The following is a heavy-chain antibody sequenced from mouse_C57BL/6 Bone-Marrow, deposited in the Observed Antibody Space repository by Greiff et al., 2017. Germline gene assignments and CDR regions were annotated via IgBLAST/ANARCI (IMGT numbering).Heavy chain of an antibody. V-gene: IGHV1-39*01. D-gene: IGHD1-1*01. J-gene: IGHJ2*01. Sequence: EVQLQQSGPELVKPGASVTISCKASGYSFTDYNMNWVKQSNGKSLEWIGVINPNYGTTSYNQKFKGKATLTVDQSSRTTYMKLNSLTSEDSSVDYCARKVDGRSYFDYWGQGTTLTVSA. CDR3: ARKVDGRSYFDY. CDR2: INPNYGTT. CDR1: GYSFTDYN.